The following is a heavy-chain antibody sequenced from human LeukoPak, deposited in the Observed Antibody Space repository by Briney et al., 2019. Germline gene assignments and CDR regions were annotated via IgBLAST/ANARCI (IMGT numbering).Heavy chain of an antibody. D-gene: IGHD1-26*01. CDR3: ARDQDSGELLPFDY. J-gene: IGHJ4*02. CDR1: GYTLTELS. V-gene: IGHV1-24*01. CDR2: FDPEDGET. Sequence: GASVKVSCKVSGYTLTELSMHWVRQAPGKGLEWMGGFDPEDGETIYAQKFQGRVTMTEDTSTSTAYMELRSLRSDDTAVYYCARDQDSGELLPFDYWGQGTLVTVSS.